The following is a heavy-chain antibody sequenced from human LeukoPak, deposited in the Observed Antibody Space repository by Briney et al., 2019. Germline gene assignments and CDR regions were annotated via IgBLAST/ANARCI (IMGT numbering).Heavy chain of an antibody. J-gene: IGHJ4*02. Sequence: ASVKVSCKASGYTFTGSGISWVRQAPGQGLEWMGWINPNNSDTIYAQKFQGRVTMTRNTSLSTGYMELSSLRSDDTAVYYCARQVGGSFDYWGQGTLVTVSS. V-gene: IGHV1-2*02. CDR2: INPNNSDT. CDR1: GYTFTGSG. D-gene: IGHD3-10*01. CDR3: ARQVGGSFDY.